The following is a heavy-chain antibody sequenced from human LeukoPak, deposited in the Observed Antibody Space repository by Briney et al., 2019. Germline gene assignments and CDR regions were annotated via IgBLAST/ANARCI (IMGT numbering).Heavy chain of an antibody. J-gene: IGHJ5*02. CDR2: MNPNSGNT. V-gene: IGHV1-8*01. CDR1: GYTFTSYD. D-gene: IGHD4-23*01. CDR3: ARDPDYGGNVWFDP. Sequence: ASVKVSCKASGYTFTSYDINWVRQATGQGLEWMGWMNPNSGNTGYAQKFQGRVTMTRNTSISTAYMELSSLRSEDTAVYYCARDPDYGGNVWFDPWGQGTLVTVSS.